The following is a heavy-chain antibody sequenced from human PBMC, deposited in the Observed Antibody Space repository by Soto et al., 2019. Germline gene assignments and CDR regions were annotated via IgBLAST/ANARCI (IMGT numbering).Heavy chain of an antibody. J-gene: IGHJ6*02. CDR3: ARVRVQRITIFGVVIKERNYYYGMGV. V-gene: IGHV1-69*13. D-gene: IGHD3-3*01. CDR2: IIPIFGTA. Sequence: SVKVSCKASGGTFSSYAISWVRQAPGQGLEWMGGIIPIFGTANYAQKFQGRVTITADESTSTAYMELSSLRSEDTAVYYCARVRVQRITIFGVVIKERNYYYGMGVWGQGTTVTVSS. CDR1: GGTFSSYA.